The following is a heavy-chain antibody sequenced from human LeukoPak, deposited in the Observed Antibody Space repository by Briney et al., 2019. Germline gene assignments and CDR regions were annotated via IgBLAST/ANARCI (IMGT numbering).Heavy chain of an antibody. V-gene: IGHV3-7*03. CDR3: ARRGVLDY. Sequence: GGSLRLSCEASGINFSTYWMSWVRQAPGKGLEWVAYIKHDGSEKYYVDSVKGRFTISRDNAKNSLYLQMNSLRAEDTAAYYCARRGVLDYWGQGTLVTVSS. D-gene: IGHD3-10*01. CDR1: GINFSTYW. J-gene: IGHJ4*02. CDR2: IKHDGSEK.